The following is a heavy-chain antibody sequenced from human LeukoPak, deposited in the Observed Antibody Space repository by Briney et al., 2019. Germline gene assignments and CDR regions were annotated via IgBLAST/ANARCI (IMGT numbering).Heavy chain of an antibody. Sequence: PGGSLRLSCATSGFTFSSFAMTWVRQAPGKGLEWVSAISGSGGSTYYADSVKGRFTISRDNSKNTLYLQMSSLRAEDTAVYYCAKRTSGFCSSTSCYGHDFWGQGTLVTVPS. CDR1: GFTFSSFA. CDR3: AKRTSGFCSSTSCYGHDF. V-gene: IGHV3-23*01. D-gene: IGHD2-2*03. CDR2: ISGSGGST. J-gene: IGHJ4*02.